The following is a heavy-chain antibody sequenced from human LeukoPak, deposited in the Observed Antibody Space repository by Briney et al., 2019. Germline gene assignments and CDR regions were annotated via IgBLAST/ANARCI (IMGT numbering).Heavy chain of an antibody. CDR3: ARDKADYYGSGRKDAFDI. CDR1: GGSFSGYY. V-gene: IGHV4-34*01. D-gene: IGHD3-10*01. J-gene: IGHJ3*02. CDR2: INHSGST. Sequence: WETLSLTCAVSGGSFSGYYWSWLRQPPGKGLEWIGEINHSGSTNYNPSLTSRVTTSVGTTKNHSSLKLSSVTAADTAVYYCARDKADYYGSGRKDAFDIWGQGTMVTVSS.